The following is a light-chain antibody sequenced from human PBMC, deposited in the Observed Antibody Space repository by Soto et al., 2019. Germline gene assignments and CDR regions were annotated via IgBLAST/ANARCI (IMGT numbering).Light chain of an antibody. CDR2: AVS. CDR1: SSDVGGYKY. CDR3: SSYAGSNNYV. Sequence: QSVLTQPPSASGSPGQSVTISCTGTSSDVGGYKYVSWYQQYPGKAPKLMIYAVSERPSGVPDRFSGSKSGNTASLTVSGLQAEDEADYYCSSYAGSNNYVFGTGPKV. V-gene: IGLV2-8*01. J-gene: IGLJ1*01.